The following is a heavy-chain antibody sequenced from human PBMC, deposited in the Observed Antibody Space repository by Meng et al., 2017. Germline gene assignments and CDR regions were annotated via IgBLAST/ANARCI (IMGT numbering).Heavy chain of an antibody. CDR3: ARDLGIPPDYFDY. CDR1: GLRLSDYY. V-gene: IGHV3-11*01. Sequence: QVERVEAGGGVVKPEGSLRLSCAASGLRLSDYYMSWIRQAQGKGLEWVSYISSSGSTIYYADSVKGRFTISRDNAKNSLYLQMNSLRAEDTAVYYCARDLGIPPDYFDYWGQGTLVTVSS. J-gene: IGHJ4*02. CDR2: ISSSGSTI. D-gene: IGHD2-21*01.